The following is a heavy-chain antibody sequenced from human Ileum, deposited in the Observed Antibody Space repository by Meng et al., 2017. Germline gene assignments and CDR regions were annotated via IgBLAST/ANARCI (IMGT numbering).Heavy chain of an antibody. J-gene: IGHJ4*02. V-gene: IGHV3-53*04. CDR3: ARLRGNTMVET. D-gene: IGHD3-10*01. CDR2: IFLDGKT. Sequence: GVLKISCAASGFTVSSRYMSWVRQAPGAGLEWLSVIFLDGKTFYADSVKGRFTISRQNSENTLYLQMNSLTVDDTAVYYCARLRGNTMVETWGQGALVTVSS. CDR1: GFTVSSRY.